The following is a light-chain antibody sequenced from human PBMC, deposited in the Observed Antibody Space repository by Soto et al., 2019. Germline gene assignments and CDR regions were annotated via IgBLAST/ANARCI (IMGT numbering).Light chain of an antibody. CDR1: QSVSSY. J-gene: IGKJ1*01. Sequence: EIVLTQSPGTLSLSPGERATISCRASQSVSSYLAWYQQKPGQAPRLLIYDASTSATGISARFSGSGSGTDFTLTISSLEPEDFAVYYCQQRSNWPVTFGQGTKVDIK. CDR3: QQRSNWPVT. V-gene: IGKV3-11*01. CDR2: DAS.